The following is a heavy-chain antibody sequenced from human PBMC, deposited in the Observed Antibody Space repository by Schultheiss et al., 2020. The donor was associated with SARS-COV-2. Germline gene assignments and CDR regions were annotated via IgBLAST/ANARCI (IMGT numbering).Heavy chain of an antibody. CDR2: ISYDGSNK. V-gene: IGHV3-33*05. CDR1: GFTFSSYG. Sequence: GGSLRLSCAASGFTFSSYGMHWVRQAPGKGLEWVAVISYDGSNKYYADSVKGRFTISRHNSKNTLYLQMNSLRAEDTAVYYCARAAELGPTGYMDVWGKGTTVTVSS. D-gene: IGHD7-27*01. J-gene: IGHJ6*03. CDR3: ARAAELGPTGYMDV.